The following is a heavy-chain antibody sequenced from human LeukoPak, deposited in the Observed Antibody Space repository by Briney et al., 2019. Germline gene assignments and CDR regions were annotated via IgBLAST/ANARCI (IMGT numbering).Heavy chain of an antibody. CDR2: INPNSGGT. D-gene: IGHD4-17*01. CDR1: GYTFTGYY. V-gene: IGHV1-2*02. CDR3: ARQTYGDYYFDY. J-gene: IGHJ4*02. Sequence: GASVKVSCKASGYTFTGYYMHWVRQAPGQGLEWMGWINPNSGGTNYAEKFQGRVTMTRDTSISTAYMELSRLRSDDTAVYYCARQTYGDYYFDYWGQGTLVTDSS.